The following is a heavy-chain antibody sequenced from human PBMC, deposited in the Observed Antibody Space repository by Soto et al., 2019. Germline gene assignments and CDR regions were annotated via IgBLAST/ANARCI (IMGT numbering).Heavy chain of an antibody. CDR3: ARGPPYSSWNWFDP. CDR2: MNPNSGNT. Sequence: VKVSCKASGYTFTSYDINWVRQATGQGLEWMGWMNPNSGNTGYAQKFQGRVTMTRNTSISTAYMELSSLRSEDTAVYYCARGPPYSSWNWFDPWGQGTLVTVSS. D-gene: IGHD6-6*01. CDR1: GYTFTSYD. V-gene: IGHV1-8*01. J-gene: IGHJ5*02.